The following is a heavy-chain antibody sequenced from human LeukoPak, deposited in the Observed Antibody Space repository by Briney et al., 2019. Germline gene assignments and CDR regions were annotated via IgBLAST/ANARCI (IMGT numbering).Heavy chain of an antibody. CDR1: VYTSTTYG. J-gene: IGHJ4*02. CDR2: ISGYSGKT. V-gene: IGHV1-18*01. Sequence: ASLKVSSTASVYTSTTYGLSWVRRAPGQGIEWMGWISGYSGKTNYAQKLQDRVTMTTDTSMSTAYMELRSLRSVDTAVYYCARGYSGYAPHDYWGQGTLVTVSS. D-gene: IGHD5-12*01. CDR3: ARGYSGYAPHDY.